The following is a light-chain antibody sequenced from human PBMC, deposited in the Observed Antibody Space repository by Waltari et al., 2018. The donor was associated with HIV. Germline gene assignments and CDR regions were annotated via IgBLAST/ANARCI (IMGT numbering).Light chain of an antibody. Sequence: DILMAQSPSNVSAFVGDTVTLTCRASRDISTSLAWYQVKPGRAPNLLLYEAFRLGTGVPSRVGGSGSGTEFTLTITGLQPEDFATYYCQQANSFPHTFGGGTRVGMK. CDR1: RDISTS. CDR2: EAF. J-gene: IGKJ4*01. V-gene: IGKV1-12*01. CDR3: QQANSFPHT.